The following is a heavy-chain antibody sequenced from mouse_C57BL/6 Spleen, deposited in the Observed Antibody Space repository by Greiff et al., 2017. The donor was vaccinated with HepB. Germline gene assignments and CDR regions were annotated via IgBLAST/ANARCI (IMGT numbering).Heavy chain of an antibody. CDR1: GYTFTDYE. V-gene: IGHV1-15*01. Sequence: VKLMESGAELVRPGASVTLSCKASGYTFTDYEMHWVKQTPVHGLEWIGAIDPETGGTAYNQKFKGKAILTADKSSSTAYMELRSLTSEDSAVYYCTRGDLSWFAYWGQGTLVTVSA. D-gene: IGHD1-1*01. CDR2: IDPETGGT. CDR3: TRGDLSWFAY. J-gene: IGHJ3*01.